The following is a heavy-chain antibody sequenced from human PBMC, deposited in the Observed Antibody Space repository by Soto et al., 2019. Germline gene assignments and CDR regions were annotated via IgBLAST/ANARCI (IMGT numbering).Heavy chain of an antibody. CDR1: GFTFSSYA. CDR2: ISGSGGST. CDR3: AKDASAYCGGDCYCFDY. Sequence: PGGSLRLSCAASGFTFSSYAMSWVRQAPGKGLEWVSAISGSGGSTYYADSVKGRFTISRDNSKNTLYLQMNSLRAEDTAVYYCAKDASAYCGGDCYCFDYWGQGTLVTVSS. V-gene: IGHV3-23*01. D-gene: IGHD2-21*02. J-gene: IGHJ4*02.